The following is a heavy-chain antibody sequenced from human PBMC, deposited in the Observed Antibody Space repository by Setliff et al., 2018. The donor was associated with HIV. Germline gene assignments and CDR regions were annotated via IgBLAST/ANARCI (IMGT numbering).Heavy chain of an antibody. J-gene: IGHJ3*02. D-gene: IGHD2-2*01. Sequence: GGSLRLSCAASGFTFFDYALNWVRQAPGKGLEWVSSISSSGSYIYYADSVKGRFTISRDHATSALYLQMDRLRAEDTALYFCTRSHSTRDAFDIWGQGTMVTVSS. CDR3: TRSHSTRDAFDI. CDR1: GFTFFDYA. V-gene: IGHV3-21*01. CDR2: ISSSGSYI.